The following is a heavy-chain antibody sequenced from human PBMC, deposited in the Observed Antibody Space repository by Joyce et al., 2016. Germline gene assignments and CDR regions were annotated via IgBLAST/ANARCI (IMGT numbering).Heavy chain of an antibody. V-gene: IGHV3-21*01. CDR1: GFTFSSYS. CDR3: ASGYSGYDFEAYFDY. D-gene: IGHD5-12*01. CDR2: ISSSSRYI. J-gene: IGHJ4*02. Sequence: EVQLVESGGGLVKPGGSLRLSCAASGFTFSSYSMNWVRQGTGKGVEWVSSISSSSRYIYYADSVKGRFTISRDNAKNSLYLQMNSLRAEDTAVYYCASGYSGYDFEAYFDYWGQGTLVTVSS.